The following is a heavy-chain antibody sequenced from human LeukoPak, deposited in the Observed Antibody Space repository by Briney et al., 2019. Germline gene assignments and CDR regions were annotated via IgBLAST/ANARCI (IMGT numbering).Heavy chain of an antibody. J-gene: IGHJ4*02. V-gene: IGHV4-59*11. Sequence: SETLSLTCTVSGGSISSHYWSWIRQPPGKGLEWIGYIYYSGSTNYNPSLKGRVTISVDTSKNQFSLELSSVTAADTAVYYCARGVDNFDYWGQGTLVTVSS. CDR1: GGSISSHY. D-gene: IGHD3-9*01. CDR3: ARGVDNFDY. CDR2: IYYSGST.